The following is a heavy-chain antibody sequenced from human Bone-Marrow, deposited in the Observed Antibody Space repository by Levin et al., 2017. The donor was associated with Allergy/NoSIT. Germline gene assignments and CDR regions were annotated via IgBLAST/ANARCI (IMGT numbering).Heavy chain of an antibody. Sequence: SLKISCLASGFTSDNFAMHWVRQSPGKGLEWVSTISWNTNNIAYADSVKGRFTISRDNANNSLHLQMNSLRVEDTAVYYCAKGYDLLTGYPPFDQWGQGILVTVSS. CDR3: AKGYDLLTGYPPFDQ. J-gene: IGHJ4*02. D-gene: IGHD3-9*01. CDR1: GFTSDNFA. V-gene: IGHV3-9*02. CDR2: ISWNTNNI.